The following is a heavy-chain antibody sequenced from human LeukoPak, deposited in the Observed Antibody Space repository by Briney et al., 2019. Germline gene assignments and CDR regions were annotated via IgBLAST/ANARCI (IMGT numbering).Heavy chain of an antibody. V-gene: IGHV3-30-3*01. Sequence: GGSLRLSCAASGFTFSSYAMHWVRQAPGKGLEWVAVISYDGSNKYYADSVKGRFTISRDNSKNTLYLQMSSLRAEDTAVYYCARDWSVVVVAAPGGYWGQGTLVTVSS. CDR2: ISYDGSNK. D-gene: IGHD2-15*01. J-gene: IGHJ4*02. CDR3: ARDWSVVVVAAPGGY. CDR1: GFTFSSYA.